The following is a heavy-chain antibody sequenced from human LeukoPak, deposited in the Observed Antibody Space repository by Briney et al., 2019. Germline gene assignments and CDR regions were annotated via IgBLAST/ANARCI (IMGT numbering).Heavy chain of an antibody. CDR2: ISSSSSYI. D-gene: IGHD5-12*01. CDR3: ARLGYSGYGYNWFDP. Sequence: GRSLRLSCAASGFTFSSYSMNWVRQAPGKGLEWVSSISSSSSYIYYADSVKGRFTISRDNAKNSLYLQMNSLRAEDTAVYYCARLGYSGYGYNWFDPWGQGTLVTVSS. CDR1: GFTFSSYS. V-gene: IGHV3-21*01. J-gene: IGHJ5*02.